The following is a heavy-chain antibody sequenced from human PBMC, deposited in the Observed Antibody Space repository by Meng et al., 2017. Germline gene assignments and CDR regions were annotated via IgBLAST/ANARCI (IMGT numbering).Heavy chain of an antibody. CDR1: GFTFSSYA. J-gene: IGHJ4*02. Sequence: VQVVESGGGVVQSGRSLRLSCAASGFTFSSYAMHWVRQAPGKGLVWVSRISGDGSITNYADSVKGRFTISRDNAKNTLYLQMNSLRPEDTAVYYCLDEAPRSDYWGQGSLVTVSS. D-gene: IGHD1-1*01. CDR2: ISGDGSIT. CDR3: LDEAPRSDY. V-gene: IGHV3-74*02.